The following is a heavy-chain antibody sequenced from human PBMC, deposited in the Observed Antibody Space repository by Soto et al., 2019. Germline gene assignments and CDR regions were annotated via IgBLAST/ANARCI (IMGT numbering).Heavy chain of an antibody. Sequence: ASVKVSCKASGYTFTGYYMHWVRQAPGQGLEWMGWINPSSGGTNYAQRFQGRVTMTRDTSISTAYMELSSLRSEDTAVYYCARKFGTAMAYYFDYWGQGTLVTVSS. D-gene: IGHD5-18*01. J-gene: IGHJ4*02. V-gene: IGHV1-2*02. CDR1: GYTFTGYY. CDR2: INPSSGGT. CDR3: ARKFGTAMAYYFDY.